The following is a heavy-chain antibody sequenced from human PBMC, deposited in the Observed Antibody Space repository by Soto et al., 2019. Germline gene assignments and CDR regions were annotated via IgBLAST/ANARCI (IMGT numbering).Heavy chain of an antibody. CDR3: ARASSGWYRSDWFDP. CDR1: GYTFTGYY. Sequence: GSSVKVSCKASGYTFTGYYMHWVRQAPGQGLEWMGWINPNSGGTNYAQKFQGWVTMTRDTSISTAYMELSRLRSDDTAVYYCARASSGWYRSDWFDPWGQGTLVTASS. CDR2: INPNSGGT. V-gene: IGHV1-2*04. D-gene: IGHD6-19*01. J-gene: IGHJ5*02.